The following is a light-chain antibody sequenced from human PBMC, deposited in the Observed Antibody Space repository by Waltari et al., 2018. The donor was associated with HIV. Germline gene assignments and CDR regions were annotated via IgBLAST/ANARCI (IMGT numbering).Light chain of an antibody. CDR3: SSYTTTNTVV. Sequence: QSALPQPASVSGSPCQSLTTSSSRTTSDLSTYNFFSWYQKHPDKAPKRLIYDVDTRPSGVPRGFSGSKSGDTASLTISAIQADDEADYFCSSYTTTNTVVFGGGTKVSVL. CDR1: TSDLSTYNF. V-gene: IGLV2-14*03. CDR2: DVD. J-gene: IGLJ2*01.